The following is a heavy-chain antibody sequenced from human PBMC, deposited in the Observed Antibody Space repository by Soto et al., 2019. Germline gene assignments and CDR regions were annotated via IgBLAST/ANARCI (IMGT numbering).Heavy chain of an antibody. Sequence: SETLSLTCTVSGGSISISSYYWGWVRQPPGKGLEWIGSLYYIGSTYYKPSLKSRVTISVDTSKNQFSLKLSSVTAADTAVYYCAREYSSSPEHQNWFDPWGQGTLVTVSS. CDR1: GGSISISSYY. V-gene: IGHV4-39*02. CDR3: AREYSSSPEHQNWFDP. J-gene: IGHJ5*02. D-gene: IGHD6-6*01. CDR2: LYYIGST.